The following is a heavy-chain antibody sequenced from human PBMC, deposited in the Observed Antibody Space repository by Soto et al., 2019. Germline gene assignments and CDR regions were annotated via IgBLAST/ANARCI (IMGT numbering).Heavy chain of an antibody. D-gene: IGHD2-21*02. J-gene: IGHJ5*02. CDR1: GGTVAISHW. V-gene: IGHV4-4*02. Sequence: QVQLQESGPRLVKPSGSLSLTCGVSGGTVAISHWWSWVRQSPGGVLEWIGNVYHTGDTNLNPSLQSRVTISVDKSNNQFSLRLNSLTAADTAVYFCAREIVTAGGNNYFDPWGPGTLVTVSS. CDR3: AREIVTAGGNNYFDP. CDR2: VYHTGDT.